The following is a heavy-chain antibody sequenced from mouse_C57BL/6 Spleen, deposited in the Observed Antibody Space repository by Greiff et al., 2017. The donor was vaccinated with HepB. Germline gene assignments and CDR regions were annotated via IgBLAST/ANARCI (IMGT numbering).Heavy chain of an antibody. Sequence: QVQLQQSGAELVRPGASVTLSCKASGYTFTDYEMHWVKQTPVHGLEWIGAIDPETGGTAYNQKFKGKAILTADKSSSTAYMKLRSLTSEDSAVYYCTRKEELTGTYYYAMDYWGKGTSVTVSS. J-gene: IGHJ4*01. CDR3: TRKEELTGTYYYAMDY. CDR1: GYTFTDYE. D-gene: IGHD4-1*01. CDR2: IDPETGGT. V-gene: IGHV1-15*01.